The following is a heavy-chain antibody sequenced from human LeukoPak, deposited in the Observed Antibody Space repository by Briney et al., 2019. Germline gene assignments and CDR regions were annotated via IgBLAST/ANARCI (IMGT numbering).Heavy chain of an antibody. CDR2: IWYDGTNR. CDR3: ARDQDRAFDI. J-gene: IGHJ3*02. Sequence: GRSLRLSCTTSGFTFSTYGMHWVRQAPGEGLEWVAVIWYDGTNRYYADSVKGRFTISRDNSKNTLYLQMNSMRAEDTAVYYCARDQDRAFDIWGQGTMVTVSS. V-gene: IGHV3-33*01. CDR1: GFTFSTYG.